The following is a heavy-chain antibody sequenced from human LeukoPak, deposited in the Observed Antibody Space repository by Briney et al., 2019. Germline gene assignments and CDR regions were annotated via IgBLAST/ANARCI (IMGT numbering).Heavy chain of an antibody. V-gene: IGHV3-23*01. CDR1: GITFSTQG. Sequence: GRSLRLSCAASGITFSTQGMHWVRQAPGKGLEWVSAISGSGGNTYYADSVKGRFTISRDNSKNTLYLQMNSLRAEDTAVYYCAKDRRAGSYDYWGQGTLVTVSS. CDR2: ISGSGGNT. J-gene: IGHJ4*02. CDR3: AKDRRAGSYDY. D-gene: IGHD3-10*01.